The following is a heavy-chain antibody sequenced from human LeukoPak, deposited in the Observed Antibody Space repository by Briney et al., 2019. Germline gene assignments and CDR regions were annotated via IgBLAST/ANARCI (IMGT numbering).Heavy chain of an antibody. Sequence: SETLSLTCAVYGGSFSGYYWSWIRQPPGKGLEWIGEINHSGSTNYNPSLKSRVTISVDTSKNQFSLKLSSVTAADTAVYYCARESSIAARLASSDIWGQGTMVTVSS. J-gene: IGHJ3*02. CDR3: ARESSIAARLASSDI. CDR2: INHSGST. V-gene: IGHV4-34*01. CDR1: GGSFSGYY. D-gene: IGHD6-6*01.